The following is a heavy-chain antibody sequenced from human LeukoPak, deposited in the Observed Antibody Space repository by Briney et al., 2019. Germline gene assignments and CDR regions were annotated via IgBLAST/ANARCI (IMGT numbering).Heavy chain of an antibody. CDR2: ISAYNGNT. CDR1: GYTFTSYG. V-gene: IGHV1-18*01. J-gene: IGHJ2*01. D-gene: IGHD3-10*01. Sequence: ASVKVSCKASGYTFTSYGISWVRQAPGQGLEWMGWISAYNGNTNYARKLQGRVTMTTDTSTSTAYMELRSLRSDDTAVYYCARDDGRFGLPDWYFDLWGRGTLVTASS. CDR3: ARDDGRFGLPDWYFDL.